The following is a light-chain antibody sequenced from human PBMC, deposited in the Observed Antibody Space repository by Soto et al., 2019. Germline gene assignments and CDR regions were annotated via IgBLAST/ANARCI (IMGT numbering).Light chain of an antibody. Sequence: QSVLTQPPSASGTPGQRVTISCSGSSSNIGSNTVNWYQHLPGTAPKLLIYSNNQRPSGVTDRFSGSKSGTSASLAISGLQYEDEAEYYCAAWDDSLNGPLFGGGTQLTVL. CDR1: SSNIGSNT. V-gene: IGLV1-44*01. J-gene: IGLJ2*01. CDR2: SNN. CDR3: AAWDDSLNGPL.